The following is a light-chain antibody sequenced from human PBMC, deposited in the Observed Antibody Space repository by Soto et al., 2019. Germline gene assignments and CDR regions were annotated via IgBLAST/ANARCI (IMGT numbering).Light chain of an antibody. J-gene: IGLJ1*01. V-gene: IGLV2-14*03. CDR2: DVS. CDR1: SSDVGGYNY. Sequence: QSALTQPASMSGSPGQSITISCTGTSSDVGGYNYVAWYQQHPGKAPDLIIDDVSNRPAGVSNRSSGSNSDNTASLTISGLDAGDGADYYCSSYTSNRTHVFGTGTKLTVL. CDR3: SSYTSNRTHV.